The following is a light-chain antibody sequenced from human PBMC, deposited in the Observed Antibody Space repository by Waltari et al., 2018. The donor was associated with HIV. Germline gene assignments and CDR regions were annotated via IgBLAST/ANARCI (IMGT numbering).Light chain of an antibody. V-gene: IGKV3-11*01. Sequence: EVVLTQSPSTLSLSQGERATLSCRASQNIGNYLAWYQQKPGQAPRLLIYDASTRASGIPARFSGSGSGTDFTLTISSLEPEDVAVYYCQQRSNWPPVTCGQGTRLEI. J-gene: IGKJ5*01. CDR1: QNIGNY. CDR2: DAS. CDR3: QQRSNWPPVT.